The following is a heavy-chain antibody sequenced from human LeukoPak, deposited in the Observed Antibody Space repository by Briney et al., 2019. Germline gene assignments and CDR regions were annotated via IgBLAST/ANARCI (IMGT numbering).Heavy chain of an antibody. CDR3: AREPSYGPAMGHYFDY. V-gene: IGHV3-20*04. J-gene: IGHJ4*02. Sequence: PGGSLRLSCAASGFTFDNYGMSWVRLAPGKGLEWVSGINWNGGSIGYAHSVKGRFTISRDNAKNSLYLQMNSLRAEDTAVYYCAREPSYGPAMGHYFDYWGQGTLVTVSS. D-gene: IGHD3-10*01. CDR2: INWNGGSI. CDR1: GFTFDNYG.